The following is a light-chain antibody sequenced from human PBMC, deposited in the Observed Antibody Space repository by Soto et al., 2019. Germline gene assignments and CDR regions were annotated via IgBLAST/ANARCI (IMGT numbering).Light chain of an antibody. CDR2: GAS. CDR1: QSISSNY. V-gene: IGKV3-20*01. Sequence: EILLTQSPGTLSLSPGEGATLSCRASQSISSNYLAWYQQKPGQAPRLLIYGASSRATGIPDRFSGGGSGTDFTLTISRPEPEDFALFYCQQYGGSPITFGQGTRLEIK. CDR3: QQYGGSPIT. J-gene: IGKJ5*01.